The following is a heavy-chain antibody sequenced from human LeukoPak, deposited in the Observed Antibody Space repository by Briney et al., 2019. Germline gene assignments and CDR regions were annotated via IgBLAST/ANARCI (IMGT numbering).Heavy chain of an antibody. J-gene: IGHJ4*02. Sequence: PGGSLRLSCAASGFTFSSNYMSWVRQAPGKGLEWVSIIYSGDSTYYADSVKGRFTISRDNSKNTVYLQMNSLGVEDTAVYYCARDPRIRLGIDDDYWGQGTLVTVSS. D-gene: IGHD7-27*01. CDR2: IYSGDST. CDR3: ARDPRIRLGIDDDY. CDR1: GFTFSSNY. V-gene: IGHV3-66*02.